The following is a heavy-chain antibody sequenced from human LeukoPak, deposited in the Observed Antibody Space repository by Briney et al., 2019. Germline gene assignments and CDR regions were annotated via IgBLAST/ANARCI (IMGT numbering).Heavy chain of an antibody. CDR2: ISYDGSNK. J-gene: IGHJ5*02. D-gene: IGHD3-16*01. CDR1: GFTFSSYA. V-gene: IGHV3-30*04. CDR3: ARDESLLRLGTPTS. Sequence: GGSLRLSCAASGFTFSSYAMHWVRQAPGKGLEWVAVISYDGSNKYYAVSVKGRFTISRDNSKNTLYLQMNSLRAEDTAVYYCARDESLLRLGTPTSWGQGTLVTVSS.